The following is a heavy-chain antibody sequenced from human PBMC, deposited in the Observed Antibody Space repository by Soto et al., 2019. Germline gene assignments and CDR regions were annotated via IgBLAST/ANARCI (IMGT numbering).Heavy chain of an antibody. Sequence: ASVKVSCKASGYTFTSYDMYCVRQATGQGLEWMGWMNPNTGNSGYAQKFQGRVTMTSDTSISTAHMELSSLRSEDTAVYYCARRAETNGWNGFGADKYYFDFWGQGTLVTVSS. CDR1: GYTFTSYD. D-gene: IGHD1-1*01. J-gene: IGHJ4*02. V-gene: IGHV1-8*01. CDR3: ARRAETNGWNGFGADKYYFDF. CDR2: MNPNTGNS.